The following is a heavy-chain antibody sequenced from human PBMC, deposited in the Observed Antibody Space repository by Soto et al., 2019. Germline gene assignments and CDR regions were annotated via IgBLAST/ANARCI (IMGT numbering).Heavy chain of an antibody. V-gene: IGHV1-8*01. CDR1: GYTFTSYD. CDR2: MNPNSGNT. D-gene: IGHD6-13*01. CDR3: ARDFTKSSSWPYYFDY. Sequence: ASVKVSCKASGYTFTSYDINWVRQATGQGLEWMGWMNPNSGNTGYAQKFQGRVTMTRNTSISTAYMELRSLTSDDTAVYYCARDFTKSSSWPYYFDYWGQGTLVTVSS. J-gene: IGHJ4*02.